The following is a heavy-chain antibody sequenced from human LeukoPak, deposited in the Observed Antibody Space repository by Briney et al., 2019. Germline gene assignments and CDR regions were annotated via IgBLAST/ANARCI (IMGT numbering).Heavy chain of an antibody. CDR2: IYSGGST. D-gene: IGHD3-16*01. CDR1: GSTVSRNY. J-gene: IGHJ3*02. Sequence: GGSLTLSCAASGSTVSRNYMSWVRQAPGKGLVWVSAIYSGGSTYYADSVKGRFTISRDNSKNTLYLQMNRLRAEYTAVYVYARAWGGSRGAFDIWGQGTMVTVSS. V-gene: IGHV3-53*05. CDR3: ARAWGGSRGAFDI.